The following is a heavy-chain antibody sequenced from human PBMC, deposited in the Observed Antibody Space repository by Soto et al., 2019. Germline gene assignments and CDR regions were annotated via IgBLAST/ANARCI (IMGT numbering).Heavy chain of an antibody. CDR2: VHDSWGS. D-gene: IGHD3-10*01. CDR1: GGSISNYY. Sequence: QVPLQESGPGLVKPSETLSLSCTVSGGSISNYYWSWFRQTPGKGLEWIGYVHDSWGSNYNPSLKSRVAISLDSSKSQFSLKLTSVTATDTAVYYCARQGFGALHGRVDVWGQGTTVTFSS. J-gene: IGHJ6*02. V-gene: IGHV4-59*08. CDR3: ARQGFGALHGRVDV.